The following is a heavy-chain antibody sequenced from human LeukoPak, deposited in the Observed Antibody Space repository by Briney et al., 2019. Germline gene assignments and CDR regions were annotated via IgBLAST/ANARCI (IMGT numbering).Heavy chain of an antibody. D-gene: IGHD3-22*01. CDR1: GFTFNSYS. J-gene: IGHJ4*02. CDR3: AREGAVVHDY. V-gene: IGHV3-48*02. CDR2: ISSNSGTR. Sequence: GWSLRLSCAASGFTFNSYSMNWVRQAPGKGLEWVSYISSNSGTRYYADSVKGRFTISRDNAKNSLYLQMNSLRDEDTAVYYCAREGAVVHDYWGQGTLVTVSS.